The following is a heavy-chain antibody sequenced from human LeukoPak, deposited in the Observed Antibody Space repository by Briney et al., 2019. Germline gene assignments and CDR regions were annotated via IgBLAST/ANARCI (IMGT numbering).Heavy chain of an antibody. V-gene: IGHV3-15*05. CDR1: GFTFSNAW. CDR3: TTDDYGDY. Sequence: GGSLRLSCAATGFTFSNAWMSWVRQAPGKGLEWVGRIKSKTDGGTTDYAAPVRARFTISRDDSKNTLYLQMNSLKTEDTAAYYCTTDDYGDYWGQGMLATVSS. J-gene: IGHJ4*02. CDR2: IKSKTDGGTT.